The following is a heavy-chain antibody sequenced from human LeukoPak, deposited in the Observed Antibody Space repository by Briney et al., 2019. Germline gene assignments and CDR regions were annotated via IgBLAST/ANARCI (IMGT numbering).Heavy chain of an antibody. CDR3: ARPAPNYYGSGSYWEPLDY. CDR1: GFTISSYY. V-gene: IGHV3-53*05. J-gene: IGHJ4*02. D-gene: IGHD3-10*01. Sequence: GGSLRLSCAASGFTISSYYMAWVRQAPGKGLEWVSVIYHSGNTDYADSVKGRFTISRDNSKNTVYLQMSSLRSEDTAAYYCARPAPNYYGSGSYWEPLDYWGQGTLVTVSS. CDR2: IYHSGNT.